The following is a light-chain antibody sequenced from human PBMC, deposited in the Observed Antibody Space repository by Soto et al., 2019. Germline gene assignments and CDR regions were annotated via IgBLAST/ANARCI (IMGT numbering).Light chain of an antibody. J-gene: IGKJ4*01. Sequence: DIVMTQSPFSLPVTPGDPATLSCMASQIVSSSYLAWYQQKPGQAPRLVIYDASNRATGIPARFSGSGSGADFTLTISSLEPEDVAVYFCQQRSIWPLTFGGGTKVDIK. V-gene: IGKV3D-20*02. CDR2: DAS. CDR3: QQRSIWPLT. CDR1: QIVSSSY.